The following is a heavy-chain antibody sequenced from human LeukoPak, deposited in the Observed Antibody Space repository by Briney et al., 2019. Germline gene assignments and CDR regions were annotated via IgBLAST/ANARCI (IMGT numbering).Heavy chain of an antibody. CDR2: ISYDGSNK. CDR1: GFTFSSYA. CDR3: ARGGTVDTAMPTGY. J-gene: IGHJ4*02. Sequence: QPGRSLRLSCAASGFTFSSYAMHWVRQAPGKGLEWVAVISYDGSNKYYADSVKGRFTISRDNSKNTLYLQMNSLRAEDTAVYYCARGGTVDTAMPTGYWGQGTLVTVSS. V-gene: IGHV3-30*04. D-gene: IGHD5-18*01.